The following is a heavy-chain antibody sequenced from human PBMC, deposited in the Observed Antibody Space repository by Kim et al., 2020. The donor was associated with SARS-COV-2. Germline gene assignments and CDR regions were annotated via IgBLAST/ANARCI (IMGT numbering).Heavy chain of an antibody. V-gene: IGHV4-61*02. CDR2: IYTSGST. J-gene: IGHJ4*02. Sequence: SGTLSLTCTVSGGSISSGSYYWSWIRQPAGKGLEWIGRIYTSGSTNYNPSLKSRVTMSVDTSKNQFSLKLSSVNAADTAVYYCVGHWGWNLRWFGELLYPPDSWGQGTLVTVSS. D-gene: IGHD3-10*01. CDR1: GGSISSGSYY. CDR3: VGHWGWNLRWFGELLYPPDS.